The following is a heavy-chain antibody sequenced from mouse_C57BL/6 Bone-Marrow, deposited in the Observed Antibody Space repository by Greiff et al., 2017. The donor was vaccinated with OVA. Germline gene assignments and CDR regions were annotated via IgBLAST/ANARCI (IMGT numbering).Heavy chain of an antibody. Sequence: VQLQQPGAELVRPGSSVKLSCKASGYTFTSYWMHWVKQRPIQGLEWIGNIDPSDSETHYNQKFKDKATLTVDKSSSTAYMQLSSLTSEDSAVYYCAREASYYSNYVYAMDYWGQGTSVTVSS. CDR2: IDPSDSET. D-gene: IGHD2-5*01. J-gene: IGHJ4*01. CDR3: AREASYYSNYVYAMDY. CDR1: GYTFTSYW. V-gene: IGHV1-52*01.